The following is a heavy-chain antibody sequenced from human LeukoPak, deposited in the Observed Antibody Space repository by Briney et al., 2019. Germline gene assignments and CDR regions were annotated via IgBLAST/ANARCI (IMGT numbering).Heavy chain of an antibody. CDR1: GRSISSYY. J-gene: IGHJ4*02. CDR3: ALTGITGTSRFDY. Sequence: SETLSLTCTVSGRSISSYYWSWIRQPAGKGLERIGRIYTSGSTNYNPSLKSRVTISVDKSKNQFSLKLSSVTAADTAVYYCALTGITGTSRFDYWGQGTLVTVSS. V-gene: IGHV4-4*07. D-gene: IGHD1-7*01. CDR2: IYTSGST.